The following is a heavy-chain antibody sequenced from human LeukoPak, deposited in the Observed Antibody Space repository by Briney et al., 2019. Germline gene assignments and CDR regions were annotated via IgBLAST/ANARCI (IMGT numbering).Heavy chain of an antibody. D-gene: IGHD3-10*01. CDR3: GNDRGWFGGFLANFDY. V-gene: IGHV3-23*01. J-gene: IGHJ4*02. CDR2: IGGSGGNI. CDR1: GFSFSGYG. Sequence: GGSLRLSCVASGFSFSGYGMSWVRQAPGKGLEWVSAIGGSGGNIHYADSVRGRFTISRDNSKNTMYLEMSSLRAEDTALYYCGNDRGWFGGFLANFDYWGQGTLVTVSS.